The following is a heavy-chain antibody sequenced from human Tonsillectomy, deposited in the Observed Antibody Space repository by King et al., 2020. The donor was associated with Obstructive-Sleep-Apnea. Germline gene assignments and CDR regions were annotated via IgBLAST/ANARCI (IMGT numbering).Heavy chain of an antibody. CDR1: GGSISGYY. J-gene: IGHJ4*02. D-gene: IGHD6-13*01. CDR3: ARAGSGVAAAGRFDS. V-gene: IGHV4-59*01. Sequence: PLQESGPGLVKPSETLSLTCTVSGGSISGYYWSWIRQPPGKALEWIGFFYHSGSTHYNPSLKSRVIMSVDTSKNQFSLNLSSVTAADTAVYYCARAGSGVAAAGRFDSWGQGTLVIVSS. CDR2: FYHSGST.